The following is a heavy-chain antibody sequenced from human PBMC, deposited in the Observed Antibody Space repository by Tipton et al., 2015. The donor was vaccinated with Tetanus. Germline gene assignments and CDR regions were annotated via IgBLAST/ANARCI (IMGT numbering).Heavy chain of an antibody. V-gene: IGHV3-7*01. CDR1: GFTFTNYW. D-gene: IGHD3-16*01. Sequence: SLRLSCAASGFTFTNYWLSWVRQAPGRGLEWVANIKEDGSERNYVDSVKGRFTISRDNARNSLYLQMNSLRAEETAVYYCAGTNIPWGEAAYWGQGTLVTVSS. J-gene: IGHJ4*02. CDR2: IKEDGSER. CDR3: AGTNIPWGEAAY.